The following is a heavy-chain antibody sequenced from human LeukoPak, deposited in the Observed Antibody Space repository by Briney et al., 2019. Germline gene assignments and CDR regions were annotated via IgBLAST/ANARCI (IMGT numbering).Heavy chain of an antibody. Sequence: GASVKVSCKASGYTFTSYYMHWVRQAPGQGLEWMGIINPSGGSTSYAQKFQGRVTMTRDTSTSTVYMELSSLRSEDTAVYYCARDGHMVRGVSRKFDYWGQGTLVTVSS. V-gene: IGHV1-46*01. CDR3: ARDGHMVRGVSRKFDY. CDR1: GYTFTSYY. J-gene: IGHJ4*02. CDR2: INPSGGST. D-gene: IGHD3-10*01.